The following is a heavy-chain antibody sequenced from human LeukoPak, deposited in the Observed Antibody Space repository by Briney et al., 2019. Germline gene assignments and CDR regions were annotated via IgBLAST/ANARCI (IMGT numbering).Heavy chain of an antibody. Sequence: SVKVSCKASGGTFSSYAISWVRQAPGQGLEWMGRIIPILGIANYAQKFQGRVTITADKSTGTAYMELSSLRSEDTAVYYCARDLGGSYYYWGQGTLVTVSS. CDR2: IIPILGIA. CDR3: ARDLGGSYYY. V-gene: IGHV1-69*04. D-gene: IGHD1-26*01. CDR1: GGTFSSYA. J-gene: IGHJ4*02.